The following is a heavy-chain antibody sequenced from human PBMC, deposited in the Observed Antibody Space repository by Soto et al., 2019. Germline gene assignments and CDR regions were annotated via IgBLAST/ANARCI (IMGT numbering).Heavy chain of an antibody. V-gene: IGHV4-59*12. J-gene: IGHJ4*02. CDR2: IYYAGST. CDR3: ARREIQGPIDY. D-gene: IGHD1-26*01. Sequence: PSETLSLTCTVSGGSMISYYWSWIRQPPGRGLEWIGFIYYAGSTYYNPSLNSRVTMSVDTSKNQFSLTLTSVTAADTAVYYRARREIQGPIDYWGQGTLVTVSS. CDR1: GGSMISYY.